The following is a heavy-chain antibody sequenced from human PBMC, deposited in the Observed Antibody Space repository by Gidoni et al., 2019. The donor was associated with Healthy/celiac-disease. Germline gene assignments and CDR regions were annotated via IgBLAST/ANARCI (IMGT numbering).Heavy chain of an antibody. Sequence: QVQLVQSGAEVKKPGSSVKVSCKASGGTFSSYAISWVRQAPGQGLEWMGGIIPICGTANYAKKFKGRVTITADESTSTAYMELSSLRSEDTAVYYCARDLLGGDWNYVLYYYGMDVWGQGTTVTVSS. CDR3: ARDLLGGDWNYVLYYYGMDV. J-gene: IGHJ6*02. D-gene: IGHD1-7*01. V-gene: IGHV1-69*01. CDR2: IIPICGTA. CDR1: GGTFSSYA.